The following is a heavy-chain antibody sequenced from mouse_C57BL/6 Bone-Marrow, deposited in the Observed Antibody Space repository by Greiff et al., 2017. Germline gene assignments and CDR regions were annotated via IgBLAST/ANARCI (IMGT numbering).Heavy chain of an antibody. CDR1: GFSLTSYG. CDR3: ARKNYGSSYAMEY. CDR2: IWSGGST. D-gene: IGHD1-1*01. Sequence: VQRVESGPGLVQPSQSLSITCTVSGFSLTSYGVHWVRQSPGKGLEWLGVIWSGGSTDYTAAFISRLSISKDNSKSQVFFKMNSLQADDTAIYYCARKNYGSSYAMEYWGQGGSVTVAS. J-gene: IGHJ4*01. V-gene: IGHV2-2*01.